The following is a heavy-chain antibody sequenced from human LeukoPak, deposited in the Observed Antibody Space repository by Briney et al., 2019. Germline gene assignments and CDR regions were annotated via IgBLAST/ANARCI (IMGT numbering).Heavy chain of an antibody. CDR1: GFTFSTYW. D-gene: IGHD3-10*01. J-gene: IGHJ5*02. CDR3: GRWGVNAGLDR. CDR2: IWPDGSDK. Sequence: PGGSLRLSCAASGFTFSTYWMSWLRQAPGKGLEWVANIWPDGSDKYHVDSVRGRFTISRDNALYSLNLQMNSLRAEDSGVYYCGRWGVNAGLDRWGQGTLVIVSS. V-gene: IGHV3-7*01.